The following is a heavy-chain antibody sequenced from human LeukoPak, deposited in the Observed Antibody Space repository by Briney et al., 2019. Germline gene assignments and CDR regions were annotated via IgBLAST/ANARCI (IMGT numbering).Heavy chain of an antibody. D-gene: IGHD4-23*01. Sequence: GGSLRLSCAASGFTFSNYAMNWVRQAPGKGLEWVSSISSSGSSTYSADSVKGRFTISRDNAKNSLYLQMSSLRSEDTAVYYCARTIATVVTPTFDIWGLGTMVTVSS. V-gene: IGHV3-21*01. CDR3: ARTIATVVTPTFDI. CDR1: GFTFSNYA. CDR2: ISSSGSST. J-gene: IGHJ3*02.